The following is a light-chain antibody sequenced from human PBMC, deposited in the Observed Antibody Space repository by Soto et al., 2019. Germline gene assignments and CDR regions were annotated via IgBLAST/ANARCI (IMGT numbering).Light chain of an antibody. CDR3: QQYGSSLYT. Sequence: EIVLTQSPGTLSLSPGERATLSCRASQSVSSSYLAWYQQKPGQAPRLLIYGASSRATGIPDRFSGSWSGTDFNLTISRLEPEDFAVYYWQQYGSSLYTFGQGTKLEIK. J-gene: IGKJ2*01. CDR2: GAS. CDR1: QSVSSSY. V-gene: IGKV3-20*01.